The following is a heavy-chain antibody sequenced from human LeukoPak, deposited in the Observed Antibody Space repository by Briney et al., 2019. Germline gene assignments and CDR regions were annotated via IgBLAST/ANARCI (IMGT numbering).Heavy chain of an antibody. Sequence: ETLSLTCAVYGGSFSGYYWSWIRQPPGKGLEWIGEINHSGSTNYNPSLKSRVTISVDTSKNQFSLKLSSVTAADTAVYYCASSGGIAAAGTDGWIDPWGQGTLVTVSS. J-gene: IGHJ5*02. CDR2: INHSGST. D-gene: IGHD6-13*01. CDR1: GGSFSGYY. V-gene: IGHV4-34*01. CDR3: ASSGGIAAAGTDGWIDP.